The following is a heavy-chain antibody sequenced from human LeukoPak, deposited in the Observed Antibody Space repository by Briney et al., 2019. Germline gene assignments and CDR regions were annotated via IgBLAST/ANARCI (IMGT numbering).Heavy chain of an antibody. CDR3: AKALPIYYFDY. Sequence: GGSLRLSCAASGFTFSSYSMNWVRQAPGKGLEWVSSISSSSYIYYVDSVKGRFTISRDNAKNSLYLQMNSLRAEDTAVYYCAKALPIYYFDYWGQGTLVTVSS. CDR1: GFTFSSYS. J-gene: IGHJ4*02. CDR2: ISSSSYI. D-gene: IGHD2-15*01. V-gene: IGHV3-21*04.